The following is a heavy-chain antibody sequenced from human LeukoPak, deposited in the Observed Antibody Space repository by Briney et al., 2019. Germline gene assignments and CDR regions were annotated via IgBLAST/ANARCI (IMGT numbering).Heavy chain of an antibody. CDR1: GYTLTGYY. V-gene: IGHV1-2*02. CDR3: ARGMARYDFWSGYSYDAFDI. D-gene: IGHD3-3*01. J-gene: IGHJ3*02. CDR2: INPNSGGT. Sequence: ASVKASCKASGYTLTGYYMHWVRQAPGQGLEWMGWINPNSGGTNYAQKFQGRVTMTRDTSISTAYMELSRLRSDDTAVYYCARGMARYDFWSGYSYDAFDIWGQGTMVTVSS.